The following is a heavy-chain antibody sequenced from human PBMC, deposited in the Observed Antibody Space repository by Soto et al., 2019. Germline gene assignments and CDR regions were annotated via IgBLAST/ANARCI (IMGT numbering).Heavy chain of an antibody. D-gene: IGHD2-8*02. CDR3: VRGDYGTGGYPFPYFDY. CDR2: INPDSGAT. J-gene: IGHJ4*02. V-gene: IGHV1-2*02. Sequence: HEHLVQSGAELKRPGASLKVSCMASGYSFTGYYIHWVRQAPGQGLEWMGWINPDSGATNYAQNFRGRVTLTSDTSISTASMDLTSLTSDDTAVYYCVRGDYGTGGYPFPYFDYWGQGTLVIVTS. CDR1: GYSFTGYY.